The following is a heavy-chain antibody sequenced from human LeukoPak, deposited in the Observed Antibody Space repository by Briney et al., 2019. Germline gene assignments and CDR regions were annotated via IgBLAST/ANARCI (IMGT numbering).Heavy chain of an antibody. Sequence: GASVKVSCKASGGTFSSYAITWVRQAPGQGLEWMGGIIPIFDTSNYAQKFQGRVTFTSDDSTSTAYMELRSLRSDDTAVYYCAREGVTYDAFDIWGRGTMVTVSS. CDR3: AREGVTYDAFDI. CDR1: GGTFSSYA. D-gene: IGHD2-21*02. V-gene: IGHV1-69*13. CDR2: IIPIFDTS. J-gene: IGHJ3*02.